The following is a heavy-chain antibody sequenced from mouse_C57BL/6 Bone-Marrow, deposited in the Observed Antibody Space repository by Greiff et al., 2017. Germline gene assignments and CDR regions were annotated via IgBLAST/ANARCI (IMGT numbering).Heavy chain of an antibody. Sequence: VQLQQPGAELVKPWASVKLSCKASGYTFTSYWMHWVKQRPGQGLEWIGMIHPNSGSTNYNEKFNSKATLTVDKSSSTAYMQLSSLTSEDSAVYYCAIYYGNLAWFAYWGQGTLVTVSA. CDR3: AIYYGNLAWFAY. CDR2: IHPNSGST. J-gene: IGHJ3*01. CDR1: GYTFTSYW. V-gene: IGHV1-64*01. D-gene: IGHD2-1*01.